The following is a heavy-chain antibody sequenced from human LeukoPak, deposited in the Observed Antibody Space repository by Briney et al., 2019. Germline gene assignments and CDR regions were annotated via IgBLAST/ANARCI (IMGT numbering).Heavy chain of an antibody. D-gene: IGHD6-19*01. CDR1: GFTFSSYW. CDR3: ATVAVAHDYYYYMDV. J-gene: IGHJ6*03. V-gene: IGHV3-7*01. CDR2: VKQDGSEK. Sequence: GGSLRLSCAASGFTFSSYWMSWVRQAPGKGLEWVANVKQDGSEKYYVVSVKGRFTISRDNAKNSLYLQMNSLRAEDTALYYCATVAVAHDYYYYMDVWGKGTTVTVSS.